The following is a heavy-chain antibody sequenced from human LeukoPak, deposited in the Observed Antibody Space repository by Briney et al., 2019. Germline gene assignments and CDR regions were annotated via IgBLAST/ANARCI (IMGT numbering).Heavy chain of an antibody. Sequence: GGSLRLSCAVSGFTVSNNYMNWVRQAPGKGLEWVSIIYSGGRTYYADSAKGRFTISRDNSKNTLYLQMNSLRAEDTAVYYCAKDYSKTSYYGSGTYYRPNWFDPWGQGTLVTVSS. CDR1: GFTVSNNY. D-gene: IGHD3-10*01. J-gene: IGHJ5*02. V-gene: IGHV3-53*05. CDR2: IYSGGRT. CDR3: AKDYSKTSYYGSGTYYRPNWFDP.